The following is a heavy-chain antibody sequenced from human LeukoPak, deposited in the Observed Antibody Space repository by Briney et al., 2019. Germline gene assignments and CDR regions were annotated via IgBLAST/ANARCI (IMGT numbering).Heavy chain of an antibody. J-gene: IGHJ5*02. CDR3: ARENHYGSGTGWFDP. CDR2: IYSGGST. CDR1: GFTVSRNY. V-gene: IGHV3-53*01. D-gene: IGHD3-10*01. Sequence: PGGSLRLSCAASGFTVSRNYMSWVRQAPGKGLEWVSVIYSGGSTYYADSVKGRFTISRDNSKNTLYLQMNSLRAEDTAVYYCARENHYGSGTGWFDPWGQGTLDTVSS.